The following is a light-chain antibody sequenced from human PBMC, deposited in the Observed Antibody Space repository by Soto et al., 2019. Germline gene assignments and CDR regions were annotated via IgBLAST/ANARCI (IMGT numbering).Light chain of an antibody. J-gene: IGKJ1*01. CDR1: QSVGSN. V-gene: IGKV3-20*01. CDR2: GAS. CDR3: QQYGSSGT. Sequence: EIVLTQSPATLSLSPGERATLSCRASQSVGSNLAWYQQKPGQAPRLLIYGASTRATGIPARFSGSGSGTDFTLTISRLEPEDFAVYYCQQYGSSGTFGQGTKVHIK.